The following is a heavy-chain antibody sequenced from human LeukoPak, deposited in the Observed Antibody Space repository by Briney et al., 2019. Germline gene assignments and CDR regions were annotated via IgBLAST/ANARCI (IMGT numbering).Heavy chain of an antibody. D-gene: IGHD3-3*01. CDR2: ISGSGGST. J-gene: IGHJ4*02. V-gene: IGHV3-23*01. CDR1: GFSFNNAW. CDR3: AKDPYDFWSGYPRPIYFDY. Sequence: GGSLRLSCAPSGFSFNNAWMNWVRQAPGKGLEWVSAISGSGGSTYYADSVKGRFTISRDNSKNTLYLQMNSLRAEDTAVYYCAKDPYDFWSGYPRPIYFDYWGEGTLVTVSS.